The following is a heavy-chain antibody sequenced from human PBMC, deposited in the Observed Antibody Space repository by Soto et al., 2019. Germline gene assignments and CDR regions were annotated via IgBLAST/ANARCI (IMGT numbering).Heavy chain of an antibody. V-gene: IGHV4-30-4*01. D-gene: IGHD4-17*01. J-gene: IGHJ2*01. CDR3: AREIIPLTTDWYFDL. Sequence: QVQLQESGPGLVKPSETLSLTCTVSGDSISGGIYYWSWVRQSPGKGLEWIGYIFHSGSTFYNPCLRSRVTISVDTSKNQFSLRLSSVTAADTAVYYCAREIIPLTTDWYFDLWGRGTLVTVSS. CDR2: IFHSGST. CDR1: GDSISGGIYY.